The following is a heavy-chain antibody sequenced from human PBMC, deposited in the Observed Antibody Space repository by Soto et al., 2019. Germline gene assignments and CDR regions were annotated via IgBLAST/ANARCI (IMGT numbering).Heavy chain of an antibody. Sequence: SVKVSCKASGGTFSSYTISWVRQAPGQGLEWMGRIIPILGIANYAQKFQGRVTITADNSKKTLYLQMSSLRGEDTAVYYCAKNRGRVTTSWHFDYWGQGTLVTVSS. CDR2: IIPILGIA. CDR1: GGTFSSYT. J-gene: IGHJ4*02. D-gene: IGHD4-17*01. V-gene: IGHV1-69*02. CDR3: AKNRGRVTTSWHFDY.